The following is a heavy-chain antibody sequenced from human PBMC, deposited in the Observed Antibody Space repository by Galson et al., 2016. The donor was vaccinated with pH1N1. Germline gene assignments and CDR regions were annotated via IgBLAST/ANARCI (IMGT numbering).Heavy chain of an antibody. V-gene: IGHV1-2*02. J-gene: IGHJ2*01. CDR1: GYTFTGYY. CDR2: INPNSGGT. CDR3: ARARDWYFDV. Sequence: SVKVSCKASGYTFTGYYIHWVRQAPGQGLVWMGCINPNSGGTNYAQSFQDRVTMTWDTSITTAYMELSRLRSDDTAMLYCARARDWYFDVWGRGTLVSVSS.